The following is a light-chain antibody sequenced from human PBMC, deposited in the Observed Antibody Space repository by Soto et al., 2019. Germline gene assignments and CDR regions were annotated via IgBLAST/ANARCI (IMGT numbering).Light chain of an antibody. Sequence: DVVMTQSPLSLPVTLGQPASISCRSSQSLVYSDGNTYLNWFHQRPGQSPRRLIYKVSNRDSGVPDRFSGSGSGADFTMKISRVEAEDVGVYYCMKGTYWPRITFGGGTKVEIK. CDR1: QSLVYSDGNTY. CDR3: MKGTYWPRIT. J-gene: IGKJ4*01. V-gene: IGKV2-30*01. CDR2: KVS.